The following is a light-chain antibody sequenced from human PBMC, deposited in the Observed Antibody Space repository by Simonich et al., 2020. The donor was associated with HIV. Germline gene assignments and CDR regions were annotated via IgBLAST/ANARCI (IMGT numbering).Light chain of an antibody. CDR3: QQSHTTPYT. Sequence: DIQLTQPPSSLSASVGDRVTITCRASHYITKYLNWYQQKPGKAPELLIYAASNLQSGVPSRFSGSGSWTDFTRTINSLQPEDFATYYCQQSHTTPYTFGQGTKLDIK. CDR2: AAS. CDR1: HYITKY. J-gene: IGKJ2*01. V-gene: IGKV1-39*01.